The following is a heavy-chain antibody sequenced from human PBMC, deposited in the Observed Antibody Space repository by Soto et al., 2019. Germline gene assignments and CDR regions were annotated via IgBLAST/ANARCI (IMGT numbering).Heavy chain of an antibody. J-gene: IGHJ4*02. CDR1: GYTFTSYG. Sequence: ASVKVSFKASGYTFTSYGISWVRQAPGQGLEWMGWISAYNGNTNYAQKLQGRVTMTTDTSTSTAYMELRSLRSDDTAVYYCARDDGEYYYDSSGYSTFDYWGQGTLVTVSS. V-gene: IGHV1-18*01. D-gene: IGHD3-22*01. CDR3: ARDDGEYYYDSSGYSTFDY. CDR2: ISAYNGNT.